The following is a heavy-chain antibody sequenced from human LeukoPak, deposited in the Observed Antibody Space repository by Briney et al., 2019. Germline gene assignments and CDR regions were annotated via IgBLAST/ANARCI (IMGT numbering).Heavy chain of an antibody. CDR1: GFTFSSYS. V-gene: IGHV3-30*04. CDR3: ARDHSGY. Sequence: GRSLRLSCAASGFTFSSYSMHWVRQAPGKGLEWVALISDDGSNEQFADSVKGRFTVSRDSSKNTVYLQMNSLRAEDTAMYYCARDHSGYWGQGTLVTVSS. J-gene: IGHJ4*02. D-gene: IGHD3-10*01. CDR2: ISDDGSNE.